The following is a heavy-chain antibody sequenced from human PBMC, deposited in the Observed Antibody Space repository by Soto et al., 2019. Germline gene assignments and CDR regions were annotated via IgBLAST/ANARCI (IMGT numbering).Heavy chain of an antibody. CDR1: GGSISSGDYY. Sequence: QVQLQESGPGLVKPSQTLSLTCTVSGGSISSGDYYWSWIRQPPGKGLEWIGYIYYSGSTYYNPSLKSRVTITVDTSKNKFSLKLSSVTAADTAVYYCAIGSYYYDRSGYYHYWGQGTLVTVSS. V-gene: IGHV4-30-4*01. CDR2: IYYSGST. D-gene: IGHD3-22*01. CDR3: AIGSYYYDRSGYYHY. J-gene: IGHJ4*02.